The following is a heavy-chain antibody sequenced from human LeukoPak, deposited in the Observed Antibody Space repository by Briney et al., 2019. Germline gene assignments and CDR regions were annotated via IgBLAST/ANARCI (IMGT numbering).Heavy chain of an antibody. D-gene: IGHD3-3*01. Sequence: ASVRVSCKASGYTLTTFGISWVRQAPGQGLEWMGWISAYNGDTNYAQNLQGRVTMTTVTSTSTAYMELRSLRSDDTALYYCARHVGGSKYNDFWSGYYTDYWGQGTLVTVSS. CDR3: ARHVGGSKYNDFWSGYYTDY. J-gene: IGHJ4*02. CDR1: GYTLTTFG. CDR2: ISAYNGDT. V-gene: IGHV1-18*01.